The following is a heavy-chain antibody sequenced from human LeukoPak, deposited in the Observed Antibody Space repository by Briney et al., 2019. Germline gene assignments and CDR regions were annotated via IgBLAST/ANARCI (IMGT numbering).Heavy chain of an antibody. V-gene: IGHV1-2*02. CDR2: INPNSGNT. CDR1: GHILTGHW. CDR3: AREMRPATTTLVAY. Sequence: ASVKVSCKTSGHILTGHWIHWVRQAPGQGLEWMGFINPNSGNTNYAQKFQGRVTMTRDTSISTAYLELGSLTSDDTAVYYCAREMRPATTTLVAYWGQGTLVTVSS. D-gene: IGHD1-1*01. J-gene: IGHJ4*02.